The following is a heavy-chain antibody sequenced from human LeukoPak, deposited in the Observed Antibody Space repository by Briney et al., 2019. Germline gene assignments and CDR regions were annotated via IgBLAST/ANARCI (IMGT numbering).Heavy chain of an antibody. CDR2: INHSGST. D-gene: IGHD1-20*01. J-gene: IGHJ4*02. CDR1: GGSFSGYY. Sequence: PSETLSLTCAVYGGSFSGYYWSWIRQPPGKGLEWIGEINHSGSTNYNPSLESRVTILVDTSKNQFSLKLSSVTAADTAVYYCARGGRYNWKRIDYWGQGTLVTVSS. V-gene: IGHV4-34*01. CDR3: ARGGRYNWKRIDY.